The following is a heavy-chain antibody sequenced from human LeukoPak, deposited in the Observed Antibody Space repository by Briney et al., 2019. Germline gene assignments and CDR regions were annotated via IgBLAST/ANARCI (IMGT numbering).Heavy chain of an antibody. CDR2: IKQDGSEK. D-gene: IGHD6-13*01. CDR3: AREGSSWYAGSTFDY. CDR1: GFTFSSYW. Sequence: GGSLRLSCAASGFTFSSYWMSWVRQAPGKGLEWVANIKQDGSEKYYVDSVKGRFTISRDNAKNSLYLQMNSLRAEDTAVYYCAREGSSWYAGSTFDYWGQGTLVTVSS. V-gene: IGHV3-7*01. J-gene: IGHJ4*02.